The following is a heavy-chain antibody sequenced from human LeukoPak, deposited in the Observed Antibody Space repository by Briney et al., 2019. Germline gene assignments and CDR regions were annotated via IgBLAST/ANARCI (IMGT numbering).Heavy chain of an antibody. CDR1: GGAISSGGYY. CDR2: IYYSGSS. V-gene: IGHV4-31*03. D-gene: IGHD7-27*01. J-gene: IGHJ4*02. Sequence: PSQTLSLTCTVSGGAISSGGYYWSWIRQRPGKGLERIGHIYYSGSSYYNPSLKSRVTISVDTSKNQFSLNLSSVTAADTAVYYCARLAGAYFDYWGQGTLVTVSS. CDR3: ARLAGAYFDY.